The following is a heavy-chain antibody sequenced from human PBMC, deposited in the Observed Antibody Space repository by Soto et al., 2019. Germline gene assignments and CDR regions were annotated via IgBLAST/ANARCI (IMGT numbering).Heavy chain of an antibody. Sequence: EVQLLESGGGLVQPGGSLTLSCAASGFTFSSYAMSWVRHAPVKGLEWVSAISGSGGSTYYADSVKGRFTISRDNSKNTLYPQMNSVRAEDTAVYYCAKRCFYLDYWGQGPLVTVCS. CDR1: GFTFSSYA. V-gene: IGHV3-23*01. D-gene: IGHD2-15*01. J-gene: IGHJ4*02. CDR3: AKRCFYLDY. CDR2: ISGSGGST.